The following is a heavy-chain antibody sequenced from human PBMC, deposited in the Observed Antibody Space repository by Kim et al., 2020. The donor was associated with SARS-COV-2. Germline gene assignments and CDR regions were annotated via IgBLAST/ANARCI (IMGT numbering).Heavy chain of an antibody. CDR3: ARDVGVEFDY. CDR1: GLSISMYS. J-gene: IGHJ4*02. D-gene: IGHD3-10*01. V-gene: IGHV3-7*03. CDR2: INEDGSER. Sequence: GGSLRLSCVASGLSISMYSLTWVRQAPGKGLEWVANINEDGSERYYVDSVKGRFTISRDNAKNSMYPQMNSLRVEDTAVYYCARDVGVEFDYWGQGTLVAVSS.